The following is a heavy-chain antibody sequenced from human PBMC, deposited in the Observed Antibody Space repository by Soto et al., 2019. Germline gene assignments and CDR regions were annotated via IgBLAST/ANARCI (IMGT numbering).Heavy chain of an antibody. D-gene: IGHD2-2*01. CDR1: GGSISSGGYY. CDR3: ARCSSQLLEDPYCYYGMDV. J-gene: IGHJ6*02. V-gene: IGHV4-31*03. CDR2: IYYSGST. Sequence: SETLSLTCTVSGGSISSGGYYWSWIRQHPGKGLEWIGYIYYSGSTYYNTSLKSRVTMSVDTSKNQFSLKLSSVTAADTAVYYCARCSSQLLEDPYCYYGMDVWGQGTTVTVSS.